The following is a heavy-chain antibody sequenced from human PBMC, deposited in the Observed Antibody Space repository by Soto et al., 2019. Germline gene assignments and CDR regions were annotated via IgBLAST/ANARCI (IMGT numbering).Heavy chain of an antibody. D-gene: IGHD6-13*01. Sequence: EVQLLESGGGLVQPGGSLRLSCAASGFTFSSYAMNWVRQAPGKGLEWVSAISSSGGSTYYADSVKGRFTISRDNSKNTLYLQMNTLTAEDTAVYYCEKASTWYPYFDYWGQGTLVTVSS. CDR1: GFTFSSYA. CDR2: ISSSGGST. V-gene: IGHV3-23*01. J-gene: IGHJ4*02. CDR3: EKASTWYPYFDY.